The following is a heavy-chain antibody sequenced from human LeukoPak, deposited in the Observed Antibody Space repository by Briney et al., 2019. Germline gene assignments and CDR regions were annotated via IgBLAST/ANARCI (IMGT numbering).Heavy chain of an antibody. J-gene: IGHJ4*02. D-gene: IGHD6-19*01. CDR1: GFTFSSYA. Sequence: PGGSLTLSCAASGFTFSSYAIHWVRQAPGKGLEWVAVISYDGSNKIYTGSVKGRFTISRDDSKNTLYLQMDSLRAEDTAVYYCARPREAGSSSGWYFDYWGQGTLVTVSS. V-gene: IGHV3-30-3*01. CDR2: ISYDGSNK. CDR3: ARPREAGSSSGWYFDY.